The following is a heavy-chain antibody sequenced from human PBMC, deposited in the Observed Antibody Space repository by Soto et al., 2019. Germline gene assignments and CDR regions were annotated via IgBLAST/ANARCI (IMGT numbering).Heavy chain of an antibody. CDR2: MNEDGGTT. CDR3: AREGGFDWFYP. V-gene: IGHV3-74*01. Sequence: EVQLVESGGGLVRPGGSLRLSCAASGFTFSSYWMHWVRQAPGKGLVWVSRMNEDGGTTDYADSVKGRFTISRDNAKNTLYLQMNSLRVEDTAIYYCAREGGFDWFYPWGQGTLVTVSS. J-gene: IGHJ5*02. CDR1: GFTFSSYW.